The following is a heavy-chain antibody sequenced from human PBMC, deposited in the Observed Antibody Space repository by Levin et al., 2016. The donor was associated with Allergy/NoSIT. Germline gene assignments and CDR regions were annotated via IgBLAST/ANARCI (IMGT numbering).Heavy chain of an antibody. CDR3: ARHNTFSFDWW. D-gene: IGHD2-8*02. CDR2: IYSSGST. J-gene: IGHJ4*02. V-gene: IGHV4-39*01. Sequence: WIRQPPGKGLEWIGSIYSSGSTFYIASLKSRITISIDTSKNQFSLRLTSVTAADTAVYFCARHNTFSFDWWWGQGALVTVSS.